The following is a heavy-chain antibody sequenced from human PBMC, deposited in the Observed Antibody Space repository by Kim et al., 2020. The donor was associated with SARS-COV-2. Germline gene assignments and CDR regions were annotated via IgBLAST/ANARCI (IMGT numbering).Heavy chain of an antibody. CDR1: GGSISSSSYY. J-gene: IGHJ6*02. Sequence: SETLSLTCTVSGGSISSSSYYWGWIRQPPGKGLEWIGSIYYSGSTYYNPSLKSRVTISVDTSKNQFSLKLSSVTAADTAVYYCARHSALAQFSYYDFWSGDYYYYGMDVWGQGTTVTVSS. CDR3: ARHSALAQFSYYDFWSGDYYYYGMDV. CDR2: IYYSGST. D-gene: IGHD3-3*01. V-gene: IGHV4-39*01.